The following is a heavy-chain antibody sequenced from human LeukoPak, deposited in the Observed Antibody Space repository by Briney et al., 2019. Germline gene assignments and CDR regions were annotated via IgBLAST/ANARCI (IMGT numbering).Heavy chain of an antibody. Sequence: GRSLRLSCAASGFTFSSYGMHWVRQAPGKGLEWVAVIWYDGSNKYYAESVKGRFTISRDNSKNTLYLHMNSLRAEGTAVYYCARGGYYDSSGYLDYWGQGTLVTVSS. CDR1: GFTFSSYG. V-gene: IGHV3-33*01. CDR3: ARGGYYDSSGYLDY. CDR2: IWYDGSNK. D-gene: IGHD3-22*01. J-gene: IGHJ4*02.